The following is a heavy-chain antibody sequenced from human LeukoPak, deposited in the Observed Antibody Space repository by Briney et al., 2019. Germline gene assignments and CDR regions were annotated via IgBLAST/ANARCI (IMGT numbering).Heavy chain of an antibody. Sequence: GGSLRLSCAASGFTFSSYGMHWVRQAPGKGLEWVAVISYDGSNKYYADSVKGRFTISRDNSKNTLYLQMNSLRAEDTAVYYCAKTPPDYGDSRTRNFDYWGQGTLVTVSS. D-gene: IGHD4-17*01. V-gene: IGHV3-30*18. CDR3: AKTPPDYGDSRTRNFDY. CDR1: GFTFSSYG. CDR2: ISYDGSNK. J-gene: IGHJ4*02.